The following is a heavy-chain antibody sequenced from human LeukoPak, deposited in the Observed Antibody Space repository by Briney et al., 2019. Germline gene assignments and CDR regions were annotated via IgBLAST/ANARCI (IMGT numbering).Heavy chain of an antibody. D-gene: IGHD3-9*01. J-gene: IGHJ6*03. V-gene: IGHV3-30*04. CDR3: AREGHSDLLTGYSPVEYYYYYMDV. CDR1: GFTLTNYA. Sequence: PGGSLRLSCAVSGFTLTNYAVHWVRQAPGKGLEWLAVMSNGGKNKYLADSGKGRFSVSRDISKDTLYLQVDSLRAEDTAVYYCAREGHSDLLTGYSPVEYYYYYMDVWGKGTTVTVSS. CDR2: MSNGGKNK.